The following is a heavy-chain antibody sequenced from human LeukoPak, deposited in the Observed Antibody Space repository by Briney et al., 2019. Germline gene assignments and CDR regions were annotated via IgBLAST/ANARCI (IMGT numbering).Heavy chain of an antibody. Sequence: GGSLRLSCAASGFTFSSYWMSWVRQAPGKGLEWVAHINQDGSETYHADSVKGRLTISRDNAQNSLYLQMNSLRDEDTAVYYCARNGLGYYDSSGSRDAFDIWGQGTMVTVSS. CDR3: ARNGLGYYDSSGSRDAFDI. D-gene: IGHD3-22*01. CDR2: INQDGSET. V-gene: IGHV3-7*02. CDR1: GFTFSSYW. J-gene: IGHJ3*02.